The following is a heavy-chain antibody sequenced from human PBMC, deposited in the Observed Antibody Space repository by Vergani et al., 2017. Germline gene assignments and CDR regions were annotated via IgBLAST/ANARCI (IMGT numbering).Heavy chain of an antibody. CDR1: GFTFSSYG. D-gene: IGHD6-13*01. J-gene: IGHJ6*03. CDR2: IWYDGSNK. V-gene: IGHV3-33*01. Sequence: VHLAESGGGFFQPGGSLRLSCAASGFTFSSYGMHWVRQAPGKGLEWVAVIWYDGSNKYYADSVKGRFTISRDNSKNTLYLQMNSLRAEDTAVYYCARRLRYSSSSGSSSRTTNYYYYYMDVWGKGTTVTVSS. CDR3: ARRLRYSSSSGSSSRTTNYYYYYMDV.